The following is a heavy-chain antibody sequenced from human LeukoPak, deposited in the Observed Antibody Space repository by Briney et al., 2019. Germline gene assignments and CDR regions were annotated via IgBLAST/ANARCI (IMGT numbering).Heavy chain of an antibody. CDR3: AKVADLPDGYYYYMDV. CDR2: ISSSSSYI. Sequence: PGGSLRLSCAASGFTFSSYSMNWVRQAPGKGLEWVSSISSSSSYIYYADSVKGRFTISRDNSKNTLYLQMNSLRAEDTAVYYCAKVADLPDGYYYYMDVWGKGTTVTVSS. J-gene: IGHJ6*03. CDR1: GFTFSSYS. V-gene: IGHV3-21*04.